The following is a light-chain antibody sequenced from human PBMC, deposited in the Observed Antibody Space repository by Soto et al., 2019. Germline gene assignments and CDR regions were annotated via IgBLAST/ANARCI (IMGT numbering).Light chain of an antibody. CDR3: QQYGSSQT. V-gene: IGKV3-20*01. CDR2: GAS. J-gene: IGKJ1*01. Sequence: EIVLTQSPGTLSLSPGARATLSCRASQSVSSSYLAWYQQKPGQAPRLLIYGASSRATGIPDRFSGSGSGTEFTLPISRLEPEDFAVDDCQQYGSSQTFGQGTKVDIK. CDR1: QSVSSSY.